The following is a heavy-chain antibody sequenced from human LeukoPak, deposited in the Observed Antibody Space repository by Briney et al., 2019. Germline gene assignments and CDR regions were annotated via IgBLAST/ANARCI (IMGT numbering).Heavy chain of an antibody. J-gene: IGHJ4*02. D-gene: IGHD6-13*01. CDR2: MNPDSGNT. V-gene: IGHV1-8*01. CDR1: GYTFTSYD. CDR3: ARGVRIAAAGSPFDY. Sequence: SSVKVSCKASGYTFTSYDINWVRQATGQGLEWMGWMNPDSGNTGYAQKFQGRVTMTRNTSISTAYMELSSLRSEDTAVYYCARGVRIAAAGSPFDYWGQGTLVTVSS.